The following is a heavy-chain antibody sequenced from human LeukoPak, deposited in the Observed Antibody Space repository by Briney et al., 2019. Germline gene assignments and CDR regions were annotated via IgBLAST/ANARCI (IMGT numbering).Heavy chain of an antibody. CDR1: GGSFSGYY. Sequence: SETLSLTCAVYGGSFSGYYWSWIRQPPGKGLEWIGEINHSGSTNYNPSLKSRVTISVDTSKNQFSLKLSSVTAADTAVYYCARTQRGSGSYMDSWGQGTLVTVSS. D-gene: IGHD3-10*01. J-gene: IGHJ4*02. CDR3: ARTQRGSGSYMDS. V-gene: IGHV4-34*01. CDR2: INHSGST.